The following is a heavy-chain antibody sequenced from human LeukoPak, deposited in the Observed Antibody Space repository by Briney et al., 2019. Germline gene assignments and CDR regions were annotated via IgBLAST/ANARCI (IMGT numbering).Heavy chain of an antibody. V-gene: IGHV1-18*01. D-gene: IGHD3-3*01. CDR1: GYTFTSYG. J-gene: IGHJ6*02. Sequence: ASVKVSCKASGYTFTSYGISWVRQAPGQGLEWMGWISAYNGNTNYAQKLQGRVTMTTDTSTSTAYMELRSLRSDDTAVYYCARDSPVDYDFWSGYPYLYYGMDVWGQGTTVTVSS. CDR2: ISAYNGNT. CDR3: ARDSPVDYDFWSGYPYLYYGMDV.